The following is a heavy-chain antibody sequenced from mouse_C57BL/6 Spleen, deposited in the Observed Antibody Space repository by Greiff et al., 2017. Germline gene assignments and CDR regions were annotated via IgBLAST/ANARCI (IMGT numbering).Heavy chain of an antibody. V-gene: IGHV14-4*01. J-gene: IGHJ2*01. Sequence: VQLQQSGAELVRPGASVKLSCTASGFNIKDDYMHWVKQRPEQGLEWIGWIDPENGDTEYASKFQGKATITADTSSNTAYLQLSSLTSEDTAVYYCTTVNWDVYFDYWGQGTTRTVSS. CDR3: TTVNWDVYFDY. CDR1: GFNIKDDY. CDR2: IDPENGDT. D-gene: IGHD4-1*02.